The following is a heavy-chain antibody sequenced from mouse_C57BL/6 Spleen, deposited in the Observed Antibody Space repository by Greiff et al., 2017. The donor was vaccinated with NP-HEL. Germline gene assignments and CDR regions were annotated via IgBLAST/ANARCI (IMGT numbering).Heavy chain of an antibody. CDR3: ARRNYGRAFDV. CDR2: ISSGSSTI. Sequence: EVHLVESGGGLVKPGGSLKLSCAASGFTFSDYGMHWVRQAPEKGLEWVAYISSGSSTIYYADTVKGRFTISRDNAKNTLFLQMTSLRSEDTAMYYCARRNYGRAFDVWGTGTTVTVSS. D-gene: IGHD1-1*01. V-gene: IGHV5-17*01. CDR1: GFTFSDYG. J-gene: IGHJ1*03.